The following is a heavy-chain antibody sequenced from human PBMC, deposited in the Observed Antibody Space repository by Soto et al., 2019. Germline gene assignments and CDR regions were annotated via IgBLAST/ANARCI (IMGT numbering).Heavy chain of an antibody. V-gene: IGHV3-33*01. J-gene: IGHJ6*02. CDR3: ARVKWELLPYYYYGMDV. Sequence: PGGSLRLSCAASGFTFSSYGIHWVRQAPGKGLEWVAVIWYDGSNKHYADSVKGRFTISRDNSKNTLYLQMNSLRAEDTAVYYCARVKWELLPYYYYGMDVWGQGTTVTVSS. CDR1: GFTFSSYG. D-gene: IGHD1-26*01. CDR2: IWYDGSNK.